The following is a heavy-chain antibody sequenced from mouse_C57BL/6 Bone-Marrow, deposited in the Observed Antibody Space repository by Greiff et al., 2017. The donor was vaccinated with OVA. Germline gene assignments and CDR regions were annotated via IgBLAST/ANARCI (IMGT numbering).Heavy chain of an antibody. Sequence: QVQLQQPGAELVRPGTSVKLSCKASGYTFTSYWMHWVKQRPGQGLEWIGVIDPSDSYTNYNQKFKGKATLTVDTSSSTAYMQLSSLTSEDSAVYYCARRTYLLWAMDYWGQGTSVTVSS. D-gene: IGHD2-1*01. V-gene: IGHV1-59*01. CDR2: IDPSDSYT. CDR3: ARRTYLLWAMDY. CDR1: GYTFTSYW. J-gene: IGHJ4*01.